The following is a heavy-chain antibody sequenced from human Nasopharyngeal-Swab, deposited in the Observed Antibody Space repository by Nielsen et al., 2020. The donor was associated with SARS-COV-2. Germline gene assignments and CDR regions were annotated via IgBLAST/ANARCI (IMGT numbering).Heavy chain of an antibody. Sequence: GESLKISCAASGFTFSSYSMNWVRQAPGKGLEWVSSISSSSSYIYYADSVKGRFTISRDNAKNSLYLQMNSLRAEDTAVYYCARAYSSGWTWFDYWGQGTRVTVSS. J-gene: IGHJ4*02. D-gene: IGHD6-19*01. CDR3: ARAYSSGWTWFDY. V-gene: IGHV3-21*01. CDR2: ISSSSSYI. CDR1: GFTFSSYS.